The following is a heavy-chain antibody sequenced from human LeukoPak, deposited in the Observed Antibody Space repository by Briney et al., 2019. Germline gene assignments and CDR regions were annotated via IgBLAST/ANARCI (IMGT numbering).Heavy chain of an antibody. CDR2: IYSGGST. Sequence: GGSLRLSCAASGFTFSSYSMNWVRQAPGKGLEWVSVIYSGGSTYYADSVKGRFTISRDNSKNTLYLQMNSLRAEDTAVYYCAREFSTLNWGQGTLVTVSS. CDR3: AREFSTLN. CDR1: GFTFSSYS. D-gene: IGHD2-2*01. V-gene: IGHV3-53*01. J-gene: IGHJ4*02.